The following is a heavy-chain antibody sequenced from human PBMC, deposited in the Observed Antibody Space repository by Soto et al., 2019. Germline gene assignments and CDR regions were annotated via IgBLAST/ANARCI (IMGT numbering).Heavy chain of an antibody. J-gene: IGHJ4*02. Sequence: ESGGGVVQPGRSLRLSCAASGFTFSSYAMHWVRQAPGKGLEWVAVISYDGSNKYYADSVKGRFTISRDNSKNTLYLQMNSLRAEDTAVYYCARSSSWYYFDYWGQGTLVTVSS. CDR3: ARSSSWYYFDY. V-gene: IGHV3-30-3*01. CDR2: ISYDGSNK. CDR1: GFTFSSYA. D-gene: IGHD6-13*01.